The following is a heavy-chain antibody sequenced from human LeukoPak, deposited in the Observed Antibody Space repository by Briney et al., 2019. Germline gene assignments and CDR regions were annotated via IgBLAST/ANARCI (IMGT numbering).Heavy chain of an antibody. Sequence: GGSLRLSCAASGFTFSSYAMHWVRQAPGKGLEWAAVISYDGSNKYYADSVKGRFTISRDNSKNTLYLQMNSLRAEDTAVYYCARAPYSSSWYLFDPWGQGTLVTVSS. CDR2: ISYDGSNK. V-gene: IGHV3-30-3*01. CDR3: ARAPYSSSWYLFDP. CDR1: GFTFSSYA. J-gene: IGHJ5*02. D-gene: IGHD6-13*01.